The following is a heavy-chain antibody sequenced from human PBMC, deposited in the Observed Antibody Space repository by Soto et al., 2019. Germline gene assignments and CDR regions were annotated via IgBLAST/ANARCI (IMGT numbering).Heavy chain of an antibody. CDR2: INAGNGNT. V-gene: IGHV1-3*01. J-gene: IGHJ4*02. CDR3: ARGQQLVRGYFDY. D-gene: IGHD6-13*01. CDR1: GYTFTSYA. Sequence: QVQLVQSGAEVKKPGASVKVSCKASGYTFTSYAMHWVRQAPGQRLEWMGWINAGNGNTKYSQKFQGRVTITRDTSASTAYMELSSLRSEDTAVYYCARGQQLVRGYFDYWGQGTLVTVSS.